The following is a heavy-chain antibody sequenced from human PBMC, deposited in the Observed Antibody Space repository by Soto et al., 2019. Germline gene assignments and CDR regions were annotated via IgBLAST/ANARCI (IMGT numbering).Heavy chain of an antibody. CDR2: IIPIFGTA. J-gene: IGHJ6*02. Sequence: SVKVSCKASGGTFSSYAISWVRQAPGQGLEWMGGIIPIFGTANYAQKFQGRVTITADESTSTAYMELSSLRSEDTAVYYCARVGYYASSGPPVGMHVWGQGTTVTVSS. CDR1: GGTFSSYA. CDR3: ARVGYYASSGPPVGMHV. D-gene: IGHD3-22*01. V-gene: IGHV1-69*13.